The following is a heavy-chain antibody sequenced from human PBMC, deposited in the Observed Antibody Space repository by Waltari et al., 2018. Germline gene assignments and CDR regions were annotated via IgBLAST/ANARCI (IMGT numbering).Heavy chain of an antibody. J-gene: IGHJ6*02. D-gene: IGHD3-22*01. V-gene: IGHV1-2*02. CDR3: ARGRGYDSSGYYGMDV. CDR1: GYTFTGYY. Sequence: QVQLVQSGAEVKKPGASVKVSCKASGYTFTGYYMHWVRQAPGQGLEWRGWINPNRGGTNYAQKFQGRVTMTRDTSISTAYMELSRLRSDDTAVYYCARGRGYDSSGYYGMDVWGQGTTVTVSS. CDR2: INPNRGGT.